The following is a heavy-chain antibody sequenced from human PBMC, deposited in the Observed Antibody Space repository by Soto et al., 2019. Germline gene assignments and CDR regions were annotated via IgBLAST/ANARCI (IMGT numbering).Heavy chain of an antibody. CDR3: AKGHYDFWSGYCH. CDR2: ISGSGGST. CDR1: GFTFSSYA. V-gene: IGHV3-23*01. D-gene: IGHD3-3*01. Sequence: GGSLRLSCAAAGFTFSSYAMSWVRQAPGKGLEWVSAISGSGGSTYYADSVKGRFTISRDNSKNTLYLQMNSLRAEDTAVYYCAKGHYDFWSGYCHWGQGTLVTVSS. J-gene: IGHJ4*02.